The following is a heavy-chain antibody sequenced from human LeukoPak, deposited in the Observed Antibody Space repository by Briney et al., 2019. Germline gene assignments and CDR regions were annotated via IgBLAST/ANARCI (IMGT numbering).Heavy chain of an antibody. V-gene: IGHV1-8*01. CDR3: ARGGLPYDYVWGSYRPPGDY. CDR1: GYTFTSYD. D-gene: IGHD3-16*02. CDR2: MNPNSGNT. J-gene: IGHJ4*02. Sequence: GASVKVSCKASGYTFTSYDINRVRQATGQGLEWMGWMNPNSGNTGYAQKFQGRVTMTRNTSISTAYMELSSLRSEDTAVYYCARGGLPYDYVWGSYRPPGDYWGQGTLVTVSS.